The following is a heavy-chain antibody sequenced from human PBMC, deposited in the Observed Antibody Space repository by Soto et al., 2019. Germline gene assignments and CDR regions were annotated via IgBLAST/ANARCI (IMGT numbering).Heavy chain of an antibody. CDR3: ARSTGKSQWRLEVAGIFDY. J-gene: IGHJ4*02. V-gene: IGHV3-11*01. Sequence: QVQLVESGGGLVKPGGSLRLSCAASGFTFSDYYMSWIRQAPGKGLEWVSYISSSGSTIYYADSVKGRFTISRDNAKNSLYLQMNSLGAEDTAVYYCARSTGKSQWRLEVAGIFDYWGQGTLVTVSS. D-gene: IGHD6-19*01. CDR1: GFTFSDYY. CDR2: ISSSGSTI.